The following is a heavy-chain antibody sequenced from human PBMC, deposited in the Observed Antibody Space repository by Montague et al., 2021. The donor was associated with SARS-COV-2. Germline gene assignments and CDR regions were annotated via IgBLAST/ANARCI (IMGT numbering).Heavy chain of an antibody. V-gene: IGHV4-4*02. CDR3: ARFAYRLLFIASYYGMDV. CDR2: IYHTGST. J-gene: IGHJ6*02. Sequence: SETLSLTCVVSGDSISTDNWWTWVRLPPGKGLEWVGEIYHTGSTKYKPSLKSRVSMSVDKSWNQFSLKLSSVTAAGTAVYYCARFAYRLLFIASYYGMDVWGQGTTVTVSS. CDR1: GDSISTDNW. D-gene: IGHD2-2*01.